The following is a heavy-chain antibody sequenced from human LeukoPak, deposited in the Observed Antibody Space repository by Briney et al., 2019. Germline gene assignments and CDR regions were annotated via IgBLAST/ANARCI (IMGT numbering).Heavy chain of an antibody. CDR1: GFTFSSYA. CDR3: ARGVEVVPAALAHFDY. D-gene: IGHD2-2*01. Sequence: GGSLRLSCAASGFTFSSYAMHWVRQAPGKGLEWVAVISYDGSNKYYADSVKGRFTISRDNSKNTLYLQMNSLRAEDTAVYYCARGVEVVPAALAHFDYWGQGTLVTVSS. CDR2: ISYDGSNK. V-gene: IGHV3-30-3*01. J-gene: IGHJ4*02.